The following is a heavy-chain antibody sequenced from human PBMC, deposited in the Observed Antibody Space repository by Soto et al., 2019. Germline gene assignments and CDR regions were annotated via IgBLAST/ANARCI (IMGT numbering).Heavy chain of an antibody. D-gene: IGHD3-16*01. J-gene: IGHJ4*02. CDR1: GDSVSSNSAA. Sequence: PSQTLSLTCAVSGDSVSSNSAAWNWIRQSPSRGLEWLGRTYYRSKWFNNYALSVKSRITINPDTSKNQFSLQLNSVTPEDTAVYSWERGDKGFDYWGQGTLVTVSS. V-gene: IGHV6-1*01. CDR2: TYYRSKWFN. CDR3: ERGDKGFDY.